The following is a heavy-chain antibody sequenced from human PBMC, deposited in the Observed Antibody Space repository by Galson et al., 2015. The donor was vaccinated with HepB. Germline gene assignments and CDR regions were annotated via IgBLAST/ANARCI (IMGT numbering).Heavy chain of an antibody. CDR3: VKIGSGSYNY. D-gene: IGHD3-10*01. V-gene: IGHV3-64D*06. J-gene: IGHJ4*02. CDR1: GFTFSSYA. Sequence: SLRLSCAASGFTFSSYAMPWVRQAPGKGLEYVSAISSNGGSTYYADSVKGRVTISRDNSKNTLYLQMSSLRAEDTAVYYCVKIGSGSYNYWGQGTLVTVSS. CDR2: ISSNGGST.